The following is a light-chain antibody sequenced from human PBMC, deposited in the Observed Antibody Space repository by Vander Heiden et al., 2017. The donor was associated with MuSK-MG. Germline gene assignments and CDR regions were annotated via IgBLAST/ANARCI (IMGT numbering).Light chain of an antibody. CDR3: SSYTSSSTLDV. J-gene: IGLJ1*01. V-gene: IGLV2-14*03. CDR2: DVS. CDR1: SSDVGGYNH. Sequence: QSALTQPASVSGSAGQSITISCTGTSSDVGGYNHVSWYQQHPGKAPKLMIYDVSNRPSGVSNRFSGSKSGNTASLTISGLQAEDEADYYCSSYTSSSTLDVFGTGTKVTVL.